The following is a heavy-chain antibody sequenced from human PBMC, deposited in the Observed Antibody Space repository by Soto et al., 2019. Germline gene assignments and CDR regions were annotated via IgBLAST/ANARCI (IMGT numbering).Heavy chain of an antibody. CDR3: ARQGGWYMAY. CDR2: IHQRGTT. D-gene: IGHD6-19*01. CDR1: ADSIRSTTW. J-gene: IGHJ4*02. V-gene: IGHV4-4*02. Sequence: HVQLQESGPGLVKPAVPLSLTCDVSADSIRSTTWWRWVRQPPGGGLEWIGEIHQRGTTNYNPPLKSRVTISIDKSKNQFSLKVTSVTAADTAVYYCARQGGWYMAYWGKGTMVTVSS.